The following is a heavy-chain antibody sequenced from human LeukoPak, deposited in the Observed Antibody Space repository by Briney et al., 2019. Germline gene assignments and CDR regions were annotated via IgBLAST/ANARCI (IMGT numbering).Heavy chain of an antibody. CDR2: IYYSGST. CDR3: ARGSPHWFDP. Sequence: PSETLSLTCTVSGGSISSGGYYWSWIRQHPGKGLEWIGYIYYSGSTYYNPSLKSRVTISVDTSKNQFSLKPSSVTAADTAVYYCARGSPHWFDPWGQGTLVTVSS. J-gene: IGHJ5*02. CDR1: GGSISSGGYY. V-gene: IGHV4-31*03.